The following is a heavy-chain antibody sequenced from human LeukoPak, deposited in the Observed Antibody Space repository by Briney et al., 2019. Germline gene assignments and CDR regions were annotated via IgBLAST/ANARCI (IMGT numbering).Heavy chain of an antibody. V-gene: IGHV3-23*01. CDR2: ISGSGGST. CDR1: GFTFSSYA. CDR3: ASISAYEDY. J-gene: IGHJ4*02. D-gene: IGHD5-12*01. Sequence: QAGGSLRLSCAASGFTFSSYAMSWVRQAPGKGLEWVSAISGSGGSTYYADSVKGRFTISRDNSQNTVYLQMNSLRTEDTAVYYCASISAYEDYWGQGTLVTVSS.